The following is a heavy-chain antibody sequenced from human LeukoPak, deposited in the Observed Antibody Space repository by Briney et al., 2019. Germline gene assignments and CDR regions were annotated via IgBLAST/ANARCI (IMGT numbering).Heavy chain of an antibody. V-gene: IGHV3-23*01. CDR2: ISGSGGST. CDR1: GFTFSNYG. Sequence: PGGTLRLSCAASGFTFSNYGMSWVRQAPGKGLEWVSGISGSGGSTYYADSVKGRFTISRDNSKNTLYLQMNSLRAEDTAVYYCATLGDDIVVVVAASFDYWGQGTLVTVSS. D-gene: IGHD2-15*01. CDR3: ATLGDDIVVVVAASFDY. J-gene: IGHJ4*02.